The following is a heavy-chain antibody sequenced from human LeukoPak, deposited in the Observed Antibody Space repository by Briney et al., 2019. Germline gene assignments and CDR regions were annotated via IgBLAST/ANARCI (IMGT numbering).Heavy chain of an antibody. V-gene: IGHV1-24*01. CDR2: FDPEDGET. J-gene: IGHJ4*02. D-gene: IGHD5-24*01. CDR1: GYTLTELS. CDR3: ASHVEMATDFDY. Sequence: ASVKASCKVSGYTLTELSMHWVRQAPGKGLEWMGGFDPEDGETIYAQKFQGRVTMTEDTSTDTAYMELSSLRSEDTAVYYCASHVEMATDFDYWGQGTLVTVSS.